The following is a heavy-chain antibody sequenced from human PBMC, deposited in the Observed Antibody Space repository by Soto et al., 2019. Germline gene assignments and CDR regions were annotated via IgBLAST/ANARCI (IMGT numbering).Heavy chain of an antibody. V-gene: IGHV1-18*01. CDR3: ALESIGRRFDS. J-gene: IGHJ4*02. D-gene: IGHD3-3*01. CDR1: GYSITNYG. CDR2: INASNGNT. Sequence: QVQLVQSGPEVKRPGASVKVSCKASGYSITNYGLSWLRQAPVQGLEWMGWINASNGNTVYAQKLQGRVTMTTDTSTSTAYMELRSLRSDDTAIYYCALESIGRRFDSWGQGTLVTVSS.